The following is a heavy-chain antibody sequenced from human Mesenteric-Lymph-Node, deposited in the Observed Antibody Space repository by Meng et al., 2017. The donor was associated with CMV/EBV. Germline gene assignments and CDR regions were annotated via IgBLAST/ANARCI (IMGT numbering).Heavy chain of an antibody. CDR3: ARGGGNTNKPIGN. V-gene: IGHV3-64*02. CDR1: GFTFSSHA. J-gene: IGHJ4*02. D-gene: IGHD2-8*01. CDR2: ISGNGAYT. Sequence: GESLKISCAASGFTFSSHAMHWVRQAPGKGLEYISGISGNGAYTYYVDSVKGRFTISRDNSKNTLYLQMGSLRAEDMAVYYCARGGGNTNKPIGNWGQGTLVTVSS.